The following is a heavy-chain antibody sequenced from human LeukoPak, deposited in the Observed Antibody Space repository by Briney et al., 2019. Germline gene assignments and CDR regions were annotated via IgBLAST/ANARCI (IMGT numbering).Heavy chain of an antibody. J-gene: IGHJ5*02. CDR2: IYHSGST. CDR1: GYSISSGYY. CDR3: ARSTVTTLNRNNWFDP. V-gene: IGHV4-38-2*02. D-gene: IGHD4-17*01. Sequence: MPSETLSLTCSVSGYSISSGYYWGWIRQPPGMGLEWIGNIYHSGSTYYNPSLKSRATMSLDTSKNPFSLKPSSVTAADTAVYYCARSTVTTLNRNNWFDPWGQGTLVTVSS.